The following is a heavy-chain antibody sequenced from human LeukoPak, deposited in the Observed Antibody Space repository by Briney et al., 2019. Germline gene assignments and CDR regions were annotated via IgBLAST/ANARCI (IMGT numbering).Heavy chain of an antibody. V-gene: IGHV3-23*01. D-gene: IGHD6-19*01. CDR2: ISGSGGST. CDR1: GFTFSSYA. J-gene: IGHJ5*02. CDR3: AKDGSWYSSYPNWLAP. Sequence: GGSLRLSCAASGFTFSSYAMSWVRQAPGKGLEWVSGISGSGGSTYYADSVKGRFTISRDNSKNTLYLQMNSLRAEDTAVYYCAKDGSWYSSYPNWLAPWGQGTLVTVSS.